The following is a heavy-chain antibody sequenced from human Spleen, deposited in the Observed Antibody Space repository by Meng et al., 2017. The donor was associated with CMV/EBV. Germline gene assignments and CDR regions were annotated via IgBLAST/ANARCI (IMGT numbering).Heavy chain of an antibody. CDR3: ARGSIAENWFDP. CDR1: GYTFITYY. J-gene: IGHJ5*02. CDR2: ISAYNGNT. Sequence: ASVKVSCKASGYTFITYYIHWVRQAPGQGLEWMGWISAYNGNTNYAQKLQGRVIMTTDTSTSTAYMELRSLRSDDTAVYYCARGSIAENWFDPWGQGTLVTVSS. D-gene: IGHD6-6*01. V-gene: IGHV1-18*01.